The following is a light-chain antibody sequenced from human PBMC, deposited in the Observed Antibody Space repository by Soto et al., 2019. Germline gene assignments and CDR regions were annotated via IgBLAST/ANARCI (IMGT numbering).Light chain of an antibody. CDR3: QQYGSSPLFT. Sequence: EIVLTQSPGTLSLSPGARATLSCRASQSVSSSYLAWYQQKPGQAPRLLLYGASSRATGIPDRFSGSGSGTAFTLTISRLEPEDFAVYYCQQYGSSPLFTFGPGTKVDIK. CDR2: GAS. J-gene: IGKJ3*01. V-gene: IGKV3-20*01. CDR1: QSVSSSY.